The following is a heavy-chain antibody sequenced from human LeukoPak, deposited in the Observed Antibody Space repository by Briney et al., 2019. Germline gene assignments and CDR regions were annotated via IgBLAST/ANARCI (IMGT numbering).Heavy chain of an antibody. CDR2: IYSGGST. V-gene: IGHV3-53*01. Sequence: AGSLRLSCAASGFYVSRNFMSWVRDAPRKGLEWVSVIYSGGSTYSADSAKGRITISRDNSKNTLYLQMSGRRGEGTAIYYCARPYGNGWIDFWGQGTLVSVSS. CDR1: GFYVSRNF. CDR3: ARPYGNGWIDF. J-gene: IGHJ4*02. D-gene: IGHD6-19*01.